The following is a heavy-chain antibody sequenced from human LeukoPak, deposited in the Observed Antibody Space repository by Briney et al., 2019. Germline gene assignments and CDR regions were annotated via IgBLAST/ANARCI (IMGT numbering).Heavy chain of an antibody. J-gene: IGHJ4*02. V-gene: IGHV4-4*07. Sequence: SETLSLTCTVSGDSISSYHWSWIRLPAGKGREWIGHFYTTGNTNYNPALKSRVTMSVDTSKNQFSLKLSSVTAADTAVYYCARSLGKGYYFDSWGQGTLVTVS. CDR1: GDSISSYH. D-gene: IGHD4-23*01. CDR3: ARSLGKGYYFDS. CDR2: FYTTGNT.